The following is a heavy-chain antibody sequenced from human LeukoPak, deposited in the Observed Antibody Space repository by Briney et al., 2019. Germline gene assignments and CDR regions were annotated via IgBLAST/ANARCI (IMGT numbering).Heavy chain of an antibody. Sequence: ASVKVSCKASGYTFINYGITWVRQAPGQGLEWMGWISAYNSAYNGNTNYAQKLQGRVTMTTDTSTSTAYMELRSLRSDDTAVYYCARLVAWSYPYFDYWGQGTLVTVSS. D-gene: IGHD1-26*01. CDR1: GYTFINYG. CDR3: ARLVAWSYPYFDY. CDR2: ISAYNSAYNGNT. V-gene: IGHV1-18*01. J-gene: IGHJ4*02.